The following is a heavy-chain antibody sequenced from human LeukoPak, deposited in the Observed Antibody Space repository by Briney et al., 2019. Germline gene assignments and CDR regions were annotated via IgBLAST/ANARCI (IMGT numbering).Heavy chain of an antibody. J-gene: IGHJ6*02. CDR1: GFTFGSYA. CDR3: AKDDSSGPRVHYFYGVDA. D-gene: IGHD3-22*01. V-gene: IGHV3-23*01. CDR2: ISGSGGSH. Sequence: GGSLRLSCAASGFTFGSYAMTWVRHAPGKGLEWVSDISGSGGSHYYADSVKGRFTISRDNSKNTLFLQKNNLRAEDTAVYYCAKDDSSGPRVHYFYGVDAWGQGTTVTVSS.